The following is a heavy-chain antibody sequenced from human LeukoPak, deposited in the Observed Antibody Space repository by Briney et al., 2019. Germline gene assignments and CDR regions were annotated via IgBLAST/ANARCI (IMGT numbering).Heavy chain of an antibody. Sequence: SETLSLTCTVSGGSISSSSYYWGWIRQPPGKGLEWIGCIYYSGSTYYNPSLKSRSTISVDTSTNQFSLKLSSVTAADTAVYYCARLEFWSGYPFDYWDQGTLVTVSS. D-gene: IGHD3-3*01. CDR1: GGSISSSSYY. CDR2: IYYSGST. J-gene: IGHJ4*02. V-gene: IGHV4-39*01. CDR3: ARLEFWSGYPFDY.